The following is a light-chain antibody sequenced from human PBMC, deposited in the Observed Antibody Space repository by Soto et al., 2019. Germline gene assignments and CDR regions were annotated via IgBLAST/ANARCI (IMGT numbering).Light chain of an antibody. J-gene: IGKJ4*01. Sequence: DIQMTQSPSTLSASVGDRVTITCRASQSISSWLAWYQQKPGKAPNLLIYDASSLQTGVPSRFSGSGSGTDFTLTISSLQPEDFATYYCQQGKSFPFTFGGGTKVDIK. V-gene: IGKV1-12*01. CDR1: QSISSW. CDR3: QQGKSFPFT. CDR2: DAS.